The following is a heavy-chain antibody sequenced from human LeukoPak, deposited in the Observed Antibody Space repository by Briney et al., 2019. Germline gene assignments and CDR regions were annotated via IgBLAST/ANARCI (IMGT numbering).Heavy chain of an antibody. Sequence: PGGSLRLSCAASGFNFSIYSMYWIRQAPGKGLEWVSSINGRSNQIYYADSVKGRFTISRDNAENSLYLQMNSLRADDSAMYYCARVHYGIDYWGQGTLVTVSS. V-gene: IGHV3-21*01. D-gene: IGHD4-17*01. CDR1: GFNFSIYS. J-gene: IGHJ4*02. CDR2: INGRSNQI. CDR3: ARVHYGIDY.